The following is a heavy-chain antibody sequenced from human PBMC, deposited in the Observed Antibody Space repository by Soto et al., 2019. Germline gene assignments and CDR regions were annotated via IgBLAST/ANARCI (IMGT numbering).Heavy chain of an antibody. D-gene: IGHD3-16*01. CDR1: GGSISSYY. V-gene: IGHV4-59*01. Sequence: SETLSLTCTVSGGSISSYYWSWIRQRPGKGLEWIGYIYYSGSTNYNPSLKSRATISVDTSKNQFSLKLSSVTAADTAVYYCVRPTYTSGSPFDYWGQGXLVTVS. J-gene: IGHJ4*02. CDR3: VRPTYTSGSPFDY. CDR2: IYYSGST.